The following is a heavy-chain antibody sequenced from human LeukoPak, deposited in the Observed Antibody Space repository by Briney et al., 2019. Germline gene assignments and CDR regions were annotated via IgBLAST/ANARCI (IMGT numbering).Heavy chain of an antibody. CDR3: ARAWGRIIFGVVDYYMDV. Sequence: SETLSLTCTVSGGSISSGDYYWSWIRQPPGKGLEWIGYIYYSGSTYYNPSLKSRVTISVDTSKNQFSLKLSSVTAADTAVYYCARAWGRIIFGVVDYYMDVWGKGTTVTVSS. D-gene: IGHD3-3*01. CDR1: GGSISSGDYY. V-gene: IGHV4-30-4*01. CDR2: IYYSGST. J-gene: IGHJ6*03.